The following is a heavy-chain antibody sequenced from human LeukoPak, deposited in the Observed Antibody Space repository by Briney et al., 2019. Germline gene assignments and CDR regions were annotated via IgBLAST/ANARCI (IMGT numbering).Heavy chain of an antibody. V-gene: IGHV3-23*01. CDR1: AFTFRNYA. Sequence: GGSLRLSCAASAFTFRNYAMSWVRQAPGKGLEWVSTISGNGGRTYDADSVKGRFTISRDNSKSTLYLQMNSLRADDTAVYFCARDSTWQLDYWGQGTLITVSS. CDR3: ARDSTWQLDY. D-gene: IGHD5-12*01. J-gene: IGHJ4*02. CDR2: ISGNGGRT.